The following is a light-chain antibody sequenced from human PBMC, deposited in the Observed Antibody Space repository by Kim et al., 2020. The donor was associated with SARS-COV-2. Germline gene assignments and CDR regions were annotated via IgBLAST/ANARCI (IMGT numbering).Light chain of an antibody. J-gene: IGKJ1*01. CDR2: NTS. Sequence: ASLGDRVTIPCRASQSISTWLAWYQQKPGRAPQLLIHNTSSLEPGVSSMFSGSGSGTEFTLTISSLQPDDFATYYCQRYNTSPWTFGPGTKVDIK. V-gene: IGKV1-5*01. CDR1: QSISTW. CDR3: QRYNTSPWT.